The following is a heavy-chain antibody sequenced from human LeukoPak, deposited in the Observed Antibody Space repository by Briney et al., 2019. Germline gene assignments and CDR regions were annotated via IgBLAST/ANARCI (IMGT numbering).Heavy chain of an antibody. J-gene: IGHJ4*02. V-gene: IGHV5-51*01. D-gene: IGHD3-9*01. CDR3: ARRDDNKAFDY. CDR2: IYPGDSDT. CDR1: GYSFTNSW. Sequence: GESLKISCKGSGYSFTNSWIGWVRQMPGKGLEWMGIIYPGDSDTRYSPSFQGQVTISADKSISTAHLQWSSLKASDTAVYYCARRDDNKAFDYWGQGTLVTVSS.